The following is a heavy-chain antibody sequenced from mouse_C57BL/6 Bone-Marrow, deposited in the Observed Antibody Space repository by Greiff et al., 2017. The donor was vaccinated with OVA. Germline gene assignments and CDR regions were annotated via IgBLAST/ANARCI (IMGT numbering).Heavy chain of an antibody. D-gene: IGHD1-1*01. CDR3: ARDYYGSSPWFAY. J-gene: IGHJ3*01. CDR2: IYPRSGNT. Sequence: QVHVKQSGAELARPGASVKLSCKASGYTFTSYGISWVKQRTGQGLEWIGEIYPRSGNTYYNEKFKGKATLNADKSSSTAYMELRSLTSEDSAVYFCARDYYGSSPWFAYWGQGTLVTVSA. V-gene: IGHV1-81*01. CDR1: GYTFTSYG.